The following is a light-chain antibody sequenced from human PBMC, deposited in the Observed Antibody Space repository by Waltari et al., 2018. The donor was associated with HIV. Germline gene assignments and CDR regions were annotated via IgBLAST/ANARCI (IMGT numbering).Light chain of an antibody. CDR1: ASNIGKNY. V-gene: IGLV1-51*02. Sequence: QSALTQPPSVSAAPGQKITISCSGNASNIGKNYVSWYHHLPGTAPKLLIFANTKRPSSLSARFSGSKSATSATLGITGLQTGDEGDYFCATWDSTLGLEIFGGGTRLTVL. CDR2: ANT. CDR3: ATWDSTLGLEI. J-gene: IGLJ2*01.